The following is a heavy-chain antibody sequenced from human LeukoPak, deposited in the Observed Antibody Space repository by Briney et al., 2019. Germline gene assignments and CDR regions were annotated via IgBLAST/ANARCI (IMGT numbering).Heavy chain of an antibody. D-gene: IGHD3/OR15-3a*01. CDR2: VSSSGYI. V-gene: IGHV3-21*01. CDR1: KFTFSTYS. CDR3: ARGIEDSRAQPVSQWFDP. J-gene: IGHJ5*02. Sequence: GGSLRLSCVASKFTFSTYSMSWVRQAPGKGLEWVSSVSSSGYISYADSVKGRFTISRDNAKNSLYLQMNSLRVEDTAVYYCARGIEDSRAQPVSQWFDPWGQGTLVTVSS.